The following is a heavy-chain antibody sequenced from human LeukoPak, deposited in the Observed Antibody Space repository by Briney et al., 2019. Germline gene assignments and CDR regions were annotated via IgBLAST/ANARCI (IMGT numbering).Heavy chain of an antibody. CDR2: IIPILGIA. D-gene: IGHD5-18*01. J-gene: IGHJ4*02. CDR1: GGTFSSYA. V-gene: IGHV1-69*04. Sequence: ASVKASCKASGGTFSSYAISWVRQAPGQGLEWMGRIIPILGIANCAQKFQGRVTITADKSTSTAYMELSSLRSEDTAVYYCDSEKGDYGYTAMVTNDYWGQGTLVTVSS. CDR3: DSEKGDYGYTAMVTNDY.